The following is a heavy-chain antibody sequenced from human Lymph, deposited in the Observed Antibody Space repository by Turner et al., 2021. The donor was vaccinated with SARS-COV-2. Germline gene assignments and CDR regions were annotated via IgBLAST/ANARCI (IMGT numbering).Heavy chain of an antibody. J-gene: IGHJ4*02. CDR3: AKEGDTAMVNFDY. CDR2: ISGSGGST. CDR1: CFTFSSYA. Sequence: EVQQLAYGGGLVQPGGFLRLPYAASCFTFSSYAMSWVRQAPGKRLEWVSAISGSGGSTYYADSVKGRFTISRDNAKNTLNLQMNSLRAEDTAVYYCAKEGDTAMVNFDYWGQGTLVTVSS. D-gene: IGHD5-18*01. V-gene: IGHV3-23*01.